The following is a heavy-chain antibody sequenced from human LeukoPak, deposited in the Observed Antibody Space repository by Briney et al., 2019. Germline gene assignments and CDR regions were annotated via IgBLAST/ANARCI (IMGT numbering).Heavy chain of an antibody. CDR2: IYYSGST. CDR3: ARAIITGTPPGYYYYGMDV. D-gene: IGHD1-20*01. V-gene: IGHV4-59*12. CDR1: GGSISSYY. Sequence: SETLSLTCTVSGGSISSYYWSWIRQPPGKGLEWIGYIYYSGSTNYNPSLKSRVTISVDMSKNQFSLKLSSVTAADTAVYYCARAIITGTPPGYYYYGMDVWGQGTTVTVSS. J-gene: IGHJ6*02.